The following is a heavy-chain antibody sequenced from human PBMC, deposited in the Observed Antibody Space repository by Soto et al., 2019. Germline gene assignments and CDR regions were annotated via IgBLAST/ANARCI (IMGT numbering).Heavy chain of an antibody. CDR1: GFIFSGYD. CDR2: ISCSGSNE. J-gene: IGHJ3*02. Sequence: GGSLRLSCAAYGFIFSGYDMSRVRQAPGKGLEWVSVISCSGSNEYYADSVKGRFTTSRDNSKNTLYLQMNSLRAEDTAVYYCARDRYYEYPRDAFDIWGQGTMVTVSS. CDR3: ARDRYYEYPRDAFDI. D-gene: IGHD3-16*01. V-gene: IGHV3-23*01.